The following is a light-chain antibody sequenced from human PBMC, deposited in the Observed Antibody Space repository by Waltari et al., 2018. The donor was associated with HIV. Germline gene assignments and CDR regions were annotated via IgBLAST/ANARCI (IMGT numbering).Light chain of an antibody. Sequence: QTVVTQEPSFSVSPGGTVTLTCALTSGSVSTGHFPNWYRQAPGQSPRTLMYDVNSRSSGVPDRFSGSRTGGKAVLTITGVQADDECVYYCLLFVSGSWVFGGGTKVTV. CDR2: DVN. CDR1: SGSVSTGHF. J-gene: IGLJ3*02. V-gene: IGLV8-61*01. CDR3: LLFVSGSWV.